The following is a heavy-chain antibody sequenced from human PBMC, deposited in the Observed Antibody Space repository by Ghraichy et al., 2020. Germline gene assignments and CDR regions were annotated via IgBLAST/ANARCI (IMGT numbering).Heavy chain of an antibody. CDR3: ARVDCGGDCGRYYYYYYGRDV. Sequence: SETLSLTCAVSGGSISSSGHSWSWIRQPPGKGLEWIANIYYSGSTYYNPSLESRVSISVDRSKNQFSMKLSSVTAADTAVYYCARVDCGGDCGRYYYYYYGRDVWGQGTTVTVSS. D-gene: IGHD2-21*02. V-gene: IGHV4-30-2*01. CDR1: GGSISSSGHS. CDR2: IYYSGST. J-gene: IGHJ6*02.